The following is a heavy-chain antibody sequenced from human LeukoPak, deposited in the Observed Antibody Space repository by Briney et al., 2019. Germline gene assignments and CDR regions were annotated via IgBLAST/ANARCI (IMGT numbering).Heavy chain of an antibody. CDR2: MSPNSGNT. V-gene: IGHV1-8*01. CDR1: GYTFTSYD. CDR3: ARGFSTGFFYYAMDV. Sequence: ASVKVSCKTSGYTFTSYDFNWVRQATGQGLEWMGWMSPNSGNTGYAQKFQGRVTMTRNTSISTAYLELSSPTSEDTAVYYCARGFSTGFFYYAMDVWGQGTTVTVSS. D-gene: IGHD3-9*01. J-gene: IGHJ6*02.